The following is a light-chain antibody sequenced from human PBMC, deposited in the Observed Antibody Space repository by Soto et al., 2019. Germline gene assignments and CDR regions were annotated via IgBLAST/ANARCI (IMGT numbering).Light chain of an antibody. J-gene: IGLJ3*02. Sequence: QSVLTQPRSVSGSPGQSVTISCTGTSSDVGAYNYVYWYQQHPGKAPKLIIYDVSKRPSGVPDRFSGYKSGNTASLTIPGLQADDEADYYCCSYAGSYTLWVFGGGTKLTVL. CDR2: DVS. V-gene: IGLV2-11*01. CDR3: CSYAGSYTLWV. CDR1: SSDVGAYNY.